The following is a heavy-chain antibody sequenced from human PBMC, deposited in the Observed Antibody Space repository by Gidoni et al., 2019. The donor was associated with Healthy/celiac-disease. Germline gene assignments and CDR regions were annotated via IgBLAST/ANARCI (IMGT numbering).Heavy chain of an antibody. V-gene: IGHV3-23*01. CDR2: ISGSGGST. D-gene: IGHD1-26*01. CDR1: GFTFRSYA. J-gene: IGHJ4*02. Sequence: EVQLLESGGGLVQPGGSLRLSCAASGFTFRSYAMSWVRQAPGKGLEWVAAISGSGGSTYYADSVKVRFTISRDNSKNTLYLQMNSLRAEDTAVYYCASSKEYSRGSGSYRNWGQGTLVTVSS. CDR3: ASSKEYSRGSGSYRN.